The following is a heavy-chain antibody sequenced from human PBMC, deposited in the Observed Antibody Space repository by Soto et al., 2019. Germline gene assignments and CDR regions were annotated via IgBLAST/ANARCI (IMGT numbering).Heavy chain of an antibody. CDR2: IYYSGRT. V-gene: IGHV4-31*03. D-gene: IGHD7-27*01. Sequence: QVQLQESVPVLVNPSQTLSLTCTVSGGSISSAGYYWSWIRQHPGKGLEWIGYIYYSGRTYYNPSLKSRVAMSVDTSKNQFSLKLSSVTAADSAVYYCARDRSNWAFDYWGQGNLVTVSS. CDR3: ARDRSNWAFDY. CDR1: GGSISSAGYY. J-gene: IGHJ4*02.